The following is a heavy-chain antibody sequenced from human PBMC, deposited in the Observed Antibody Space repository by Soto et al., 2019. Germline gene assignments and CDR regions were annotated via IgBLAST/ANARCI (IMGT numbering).Heavy chain of an antibody. CDR3: ARGFFFDWSLGSDWFDP. CDR2: MNPNSGNT. D-gene: IGHD3-9*01. J-gene: IGHJ5*02. V-gene: IGHV1-8*01. Sequence: GASVKVSCKASGYTFTSYDINWVRQATGQGLEWMGWMNPNSGNTGYAQKFQGRVTMTRNTSISTAYMELSSLRSEDTAVYYCARGFFFDWSLGSDWFDPWGQGTLVTVSS. CDR1: GYTFTSYD.